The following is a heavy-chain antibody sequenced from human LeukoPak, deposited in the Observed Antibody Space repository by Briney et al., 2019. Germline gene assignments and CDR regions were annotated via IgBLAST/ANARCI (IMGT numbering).Heavy chain of an antibody. CDR1: GGSISSGGYY. Sequence: SETLSLTCTVSGGSISSGGYYWSWIRQHPGRGLEWIGYIYYSGSTYYNPSLKSRVTISVDTSKNQFSLKLSSVTAADTAVYYCARENTYYYDSSGYYRWFDPWGQGTLVTVSS. CDR2: IYYSGST. J-gene: IGHJ5*02. D-gene: IGHD3-22*01. CDR3: ARENTYYYDSSGYYRWFDP. V-gene: IGHV4-31*03.